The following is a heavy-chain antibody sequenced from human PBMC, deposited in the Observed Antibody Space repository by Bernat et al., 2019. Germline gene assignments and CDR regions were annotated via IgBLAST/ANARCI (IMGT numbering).Heavy chain of an antibody. D-gene: IGHD6-13*01. CDR3: AKGGDSSSFKPDFDY. J-gene: IGHJ4*02. Sequence: EVQLVESGGVVVQPRGSLRLSCAASGFTFDDYTMHWVRQAPGKGLEWVSLISWDGVSTYYADSVKGRFTISRDNSKNSLYVQMKSLRTEDTALYYCAKGGDSSSFKPDFDYWGQGTLVTVSS. CDR2: ISWDGVST. CDR1: GFTFDDYT. V-gene: IGHV3-43*01.